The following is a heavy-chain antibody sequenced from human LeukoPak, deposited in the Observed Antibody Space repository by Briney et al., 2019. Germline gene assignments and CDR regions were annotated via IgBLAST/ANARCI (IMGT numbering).Heavy chain of an antibody. CDR1: GFTFSSYS. D-gene: IGHD4-17*01. V-gene: IGHV3-21*01. J-gene: IGHJ4*02. CDR2: ISSSSSYI. Sequence: GGSLRLSCAASGFTFSSYSMNWVRQAPGKGLEWVSSISSSSSYIYYADSVKGRFTISRDNAKNSLYLQMNSLRAEDTAVYYCAREGGYGDYVWTDYWGQGTLVTVSS. CDR3: AREGGYGDYVWTDY.